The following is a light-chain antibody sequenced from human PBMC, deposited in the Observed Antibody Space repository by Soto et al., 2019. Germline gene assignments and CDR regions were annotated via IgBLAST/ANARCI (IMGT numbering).Light chain of an antibody. J-gene: IGKJ3*01. Sequence: ETVLTLSPGTLSVPPRERATLSCRASQTVSSNYLAWYQHRPGQAPRLIIYAAYSRATGIPDRFSGSGSGTDFTLTITRLEPEDFAVYYCQHYASSPHTFAPGTKVDVK. CDR2: AAY. CDR3: QHYASSPHT. CDR1: QTVSSNY. V-gene: IGKV3-20*01.